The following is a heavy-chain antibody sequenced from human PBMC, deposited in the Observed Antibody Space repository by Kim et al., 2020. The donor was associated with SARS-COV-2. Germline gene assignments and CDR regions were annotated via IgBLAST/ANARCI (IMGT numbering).Heavy chain of an antibody. J-gene: IGHJ4*02. CDR3: AGNGYCSGGSCLDY. Sequence: SVKVSCKASGGTFSSYAISWVRQAPGQGREWMGGIIPIFGTANYAQKFQGRVTSTADESTSTGYMELSSLRSEDTAVCYCAGNGYCSGGSCLDYWGQGTLVTVSS. CDR2: IIPIFGTA. CDR1: GGTFSSYA. D-gene: IGHD2-15*01. V-gene: IGHV1-69*13.